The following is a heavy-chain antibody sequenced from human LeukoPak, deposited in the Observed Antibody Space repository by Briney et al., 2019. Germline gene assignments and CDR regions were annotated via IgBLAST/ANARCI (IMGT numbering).Heavy chain of an antibody. J-gene: IGHJ6*04. CDR3: ARELYYYGSGIYGHYGMDV. CDR2: IYSGGST. Sequence: PGGSLRLSCAASGFTVSSNYMSWVRQAPGKGLEWVSVIYSGGSTYYADSVKGRFTISRDNSKNTLYLQMNSLRAEDTAVYYCARELYYYGSGIYGHYGMDVWGKGNTVTVSS. D-gene: IGHD3-10*01. V-gene: IGHV3-53*01. CDR1: GFTVSSNY.